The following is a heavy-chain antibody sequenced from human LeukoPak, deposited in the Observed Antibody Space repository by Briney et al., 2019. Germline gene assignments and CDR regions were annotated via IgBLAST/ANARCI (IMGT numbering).Heavy chain of an antibody. V-gene: IGHV3-48*03. D-gene: IGHD3-10*01. J-gene: IGHJ6*03. Sequence: GGSLRLSCAASGFTFSSYEMNWVRQAPGNGLEWVSYISSSGSTIYYADSVKGRFTISRDNAKNSLYLQMNSLRAEDTAVYYCARDGYYGSGSYYYYYMDVWGKGTTVTISS. CDR3: ARDGYYGSGSYYYYYMDV. CDR2: ISSSGSTI. CDR1: GFTFSSYE.